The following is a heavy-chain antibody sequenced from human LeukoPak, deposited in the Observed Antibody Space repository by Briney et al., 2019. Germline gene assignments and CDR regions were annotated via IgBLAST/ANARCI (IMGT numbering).Heavy chain of an antibody. CDR2: IYPGDSDT. Sequence: GESLKISCKGSGYSFTSYWIGWVRQMPGKGLEWMGIIYPGDSDTRYSPSFQGQVTISADKSNSTAFLQWSSLKAADTAMYYWARPMWGHDYGNYGGFDAFDIWGQGTMVTVSS. J-gene: IGHJ3*02. V-gene: IGHV5-51*01. CDR3: ARPMWGHDYGNYGGFDAFDI. CDR1: GYSFTSYW. D-gene: IGHD4-11*01.